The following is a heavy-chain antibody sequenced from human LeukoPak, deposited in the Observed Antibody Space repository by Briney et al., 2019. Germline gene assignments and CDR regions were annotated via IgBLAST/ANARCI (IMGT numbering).Heavy chain of an antibody. CDR1: GFPFIAYY. J-gene: IGHJ4*02. CDR3: ARGLGATTSPAFDY. CDR2: INPNSGLT. Sequence: GASVKVSCKTSGFPFIAYYIHWVRQAPGQGLDWMGWINPNSGLTNYAPKFQGRVTMTRDTSISTAYMELSRLRSDDTAVYYCARGLGATTSPAFDYWGQGTLVTVSS. V-gene: IGHV1-2*02. D-gene: IGHD1-26*01.